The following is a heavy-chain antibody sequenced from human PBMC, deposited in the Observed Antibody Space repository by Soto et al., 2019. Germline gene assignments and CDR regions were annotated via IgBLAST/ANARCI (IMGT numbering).Heavy chain of an antibody. J-gene: IGHJ5*02. D-gene: IGHD2-2*01. V-gene: IGHV1-3*01. CDR3: ARDRGDCSSTSCYSNWFDP. CDR2: INAGNGNT. Sequence: ASVKVSCKASGYTFTSYAMHWVRQAPGQRLEWMGWINAGNGNTKYSQKFQGRVTITRDTSASTAYMELSSLRSEDTAVYYCARDRGDCSSTSCYSNWFDPWGQGTLVTVSS. CDR1: GYTFTSYA.